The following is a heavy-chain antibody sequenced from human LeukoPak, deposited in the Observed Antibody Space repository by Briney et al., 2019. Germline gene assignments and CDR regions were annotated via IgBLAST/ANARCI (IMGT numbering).Heavy chain of an antibody. CDR1: GFTFSSYW. V-gene: IGHV3-7*01. CDR3: ARTTPYYYGMDV. Sequence: TGGSLRLSCAASGFTFSSYWMSWVRQAPGKGLGWVANIKQDGSEKYYVDSVKGRFTISRDNAKNSLDLRMNGLRAEDTAVYYCARTTPYYYGMDVWGQGTTVTVSS. J-gene: IGHJ6*02. CDR2: IKQDGSEK. D-gene: IGHD1-7*01.